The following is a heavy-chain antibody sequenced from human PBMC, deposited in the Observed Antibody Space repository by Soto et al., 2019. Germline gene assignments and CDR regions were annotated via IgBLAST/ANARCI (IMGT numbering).Heavy chain of an antibody. D-gene: IGHD3-10*01. CDR2: IYYSGNT. J-gene: IGHJ4*02. CDR1: FGSISSSDYY. CDR3: ARQGYYSSKTYPPSRF. Sequence: SXTLALTCTVSFGSISSSDYYWGWIRQPPGKGLEWIGSIYYSGNTYYNPSLKSRVTISVDTSKNQFSLKLNSVTAADTAVYYCARQGYYSSKTYPPSRFWGQGTLVTVSS. V-gene: IGHV4-39*01.